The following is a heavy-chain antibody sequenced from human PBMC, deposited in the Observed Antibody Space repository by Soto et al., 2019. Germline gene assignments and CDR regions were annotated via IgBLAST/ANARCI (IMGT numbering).Heavy chain of an antibody. D-gene: IGHD6-13*01. V-gene: IGHV4-31*03. J-gene: IGHJ6*02. CDR3: ARDSFEKAASDYYGMDV. Sequence: QVQLQESGPGLVKPSQTLSLTCTVSGGSISSGGYYWSWIRQHPGKGLEWIGYIYYSGSTYYNPSLQSRVTISVDTSKNQFSLKLSSVTAADTAVYYCARDSFEKAASDYYGMDVWGQGTTVTVSS. CDR2: IYYSGST. CDR1: GGSISSGGYY.